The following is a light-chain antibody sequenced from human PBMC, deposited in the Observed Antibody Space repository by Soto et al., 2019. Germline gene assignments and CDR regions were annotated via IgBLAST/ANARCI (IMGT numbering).Light chain of an antibody. CDR1: QSVSSSY. Sequence: EIVLTQSPGTLSLSPGERATLSCRASQSVSSSYLAWYQQKPGQAPRLLIYGASSRATGIPDRFSGSGSGTDLTLTISRLEPEGFAVYYCHQYCSSPPRFTFGPGTKVDIK. CDR2: GAS. J-gene: IGKJ3*01. CDR3: HQYCSSPPRFT. V-gene: IGKV3-20*01.